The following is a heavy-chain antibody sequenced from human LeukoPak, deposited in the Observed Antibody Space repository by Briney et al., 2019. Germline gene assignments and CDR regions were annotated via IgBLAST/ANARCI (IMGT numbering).Heavy chain of an antibody. D-gene: IGHD1-26*01. Sequence: GGSLRPSCAASGFTFSSYSMNWVRQAPGKGLEWVSYISSSSTIYYADSVKGRFTISRDNAKNSLYLQMNSLRAEDTAVYYCAGGDSGSWVFDYWGQGTLVTVSS. CDR3: AGGDSGSWVFDY. J-gene: IGHJ4*02. V-gene: IGHV3-48*04. CDR2: ISSSSTI. CDR1: GFTFSSYS.